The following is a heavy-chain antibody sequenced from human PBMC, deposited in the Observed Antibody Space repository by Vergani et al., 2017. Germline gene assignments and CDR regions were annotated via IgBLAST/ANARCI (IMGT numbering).Heavy chain of an antibody. CDR3: ARSELNYDILTGYYSREVGY. CDR1: GGSISSGDYY. CDR2: IYYSGST. D-gene: IGHD3-9*01. J-gene: IGHJ4*02. V-gene: IGHV4-30-4*08. Sequence: QVQLQESGPGLVKPSQTLSLTCTVSGGSISSGDYYWSWIRQPPGKGLEWIGYIYYSGSTYYNPSLKSRVTISVDTSKNQFSLKLSSVTAADTAVYYCARSELNYDILTGYYSREVGYWGQGTLVVVSS.